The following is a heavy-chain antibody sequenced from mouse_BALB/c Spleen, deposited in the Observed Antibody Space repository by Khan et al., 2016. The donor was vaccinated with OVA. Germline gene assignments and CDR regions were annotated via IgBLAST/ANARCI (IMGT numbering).Heavy chain of an antibody. D-gene: IGHD1-2*01. Sequence: VQLKESGPGLVKPSQSLSLTCTATGYSITSGYGWNWIRQSPGNKLEWMGYISYSGSTNYNPSLKSRISITRDTSKNQFFLQLNSVTTEDTATXYCARTARIKYWGQGTTLTVSS. CDR2: ISYSGST. CDR1: GYSITSGYG. V-gene: IGHV3-2*02. CDR3: ARTARIKY. J-gene: IGHJ2*01.